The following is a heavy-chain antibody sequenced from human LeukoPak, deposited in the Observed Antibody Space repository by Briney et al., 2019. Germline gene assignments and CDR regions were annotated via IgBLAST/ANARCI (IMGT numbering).Heavy chain of an antibody. J-gene: IGHJ4*02. CDR2: ISYDEKNK. V-gene: IGHV3-30*04. D-gene: IGHD5-24*01. Sequence: GGTLRLSCAASGFIFRSYAIHWVRQAPGKGLEWVAVISYDEKNKYYVDSVKGRFTISRDNSKNTLYLQMNSLRAEDTAVYYCARGRDGNNYYYFDYWGQGTLVTVSS. CDR1: GFIFRSYA. CDR3: ARGRDGNNYYYFDY.